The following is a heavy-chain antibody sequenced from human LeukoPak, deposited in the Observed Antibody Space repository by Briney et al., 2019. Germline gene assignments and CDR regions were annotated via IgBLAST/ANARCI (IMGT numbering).Heavy chain of an antibody. CDR3: ARRAVGATIDY. CDR2: IYYSGST. V-gene: IGHV4-39*01. CDR1: GGSISSSRYY. Sequence: PSETLSLTCTVSGGSISSSRYYWGWIRQTPGKGLEWIGSIYYSGSTYYNPSLKSRVTISVDTSKNQFSLKLSSVTAADTAVYYCARRAVGATIDYWGQGTLVTVSS. J-gene: IGHJ4*02. D-gene: IGHD1-26*01.